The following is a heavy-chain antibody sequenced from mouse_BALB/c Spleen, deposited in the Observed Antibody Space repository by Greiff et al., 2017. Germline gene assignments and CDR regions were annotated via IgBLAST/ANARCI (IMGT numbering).Heavy chain of an antibody. CDR3: ARHGSSSSRFAY. CDR1: GFTFSSYG. CDR2: ISSGGSYT. D-gene: IGHD1-1*01. V-gene: IGHV5-6*01. Sequence: EVHLVESGGDLVKPGGSLKLSCAASGFTFSSYGMSWVRQTPDKRLEWVATISSGGSYTYYPDSVKGRFTISRDNAKNTLYLQMSSLKSEDTAMYYCARHGSSSSRFAYWGQGTLVTVSA. J-gene: IGHJ3*01.